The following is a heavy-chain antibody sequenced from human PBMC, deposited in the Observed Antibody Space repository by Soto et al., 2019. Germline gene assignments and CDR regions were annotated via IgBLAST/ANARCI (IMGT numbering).Heavy chain of an antibody. CDR1: GGTFSSYA. J-gene: IGHJ2*01. CDR3: ARDQTYGGNPNWYFAL. Sequence: SVKVSCKASGGTFSSYAISWVRQAPGQGLEWMGGIIPIFGTANYAQKFQGRVTITADESTSTAYMELSSLRSEDTAVYYCARDQTYGGNPNWYFALWGRGALVTDSS. CDR2: IIPIFGTA. D-gene: IGHD4-17*01. V-gene: IGHV1-69*13.